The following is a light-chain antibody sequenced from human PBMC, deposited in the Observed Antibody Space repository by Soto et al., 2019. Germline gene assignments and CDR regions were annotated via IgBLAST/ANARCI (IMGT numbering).Light chain of an antibody. Sequence: QSALTQPRSVSGSPGQSVTISCTGTSSDVGGYNYVSWYQQHPGKAPKLMIYDVNKRPSGVPDRFSGSKSGNTASLTISGLQAEDEADYYCCSYAGNCYVFGTGTKVTVL. CDR3: CSYAGNCYV. V-gene: IGLV2-11*01. CDR2: DVN. CDR1: SSDVGGYNY. J-gene: IGLJ1*01.